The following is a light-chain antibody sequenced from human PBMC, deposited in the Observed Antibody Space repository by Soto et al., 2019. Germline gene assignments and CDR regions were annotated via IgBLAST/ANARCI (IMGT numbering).Light chain of an antibody. V-gene: IGKV3D-20*02. CDR2: DAS. Sequence: EVVLTQSPGTLSLSPGERATLSCRASQTVRNNYLAWYQQKPGQAPRLLIYDASSRATGIPGRFSGSGSGTDFTLTISSLEPEDFAVYYCQQRSNWPLTFGGGTKVDIK. CDR3: QQRSNWPLT. J-gene: IGKJ4*01. CDR1: QTVRNNY.